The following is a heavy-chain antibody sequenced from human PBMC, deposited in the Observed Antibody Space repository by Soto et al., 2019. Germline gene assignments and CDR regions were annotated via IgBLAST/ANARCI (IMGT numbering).Heavy chain of an antibody. V-gene: IGHV3-48*01. D-gene: IGHD3-3*01. J-gene: IGHJ4*02. CDR3: ARDYNDFWSGHLDY. CDR1: GFRFSDYI. CDR2: ISSSSFTI. Sequence: GGSLRLSCAASGFRFSDYIMNWVRQAPGRGLEWVSYISSSSFTIHYADSVEGRFAISRDNAKNSLYLQMNSLRAEDTAVYYCARDYNDFWSGHLDYWGQGALVTVSS.